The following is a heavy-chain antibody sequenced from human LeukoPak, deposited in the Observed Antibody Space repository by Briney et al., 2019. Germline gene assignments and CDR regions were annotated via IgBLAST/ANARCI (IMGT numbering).Heavy chain of an antibody. CDR2: TRNKANSYTT. CDR1: GFTFSDHY. J-gene: IGHJ4*02. V-gene: IGHV3-72*01. CDR3: CRYDSSGYPDY. D-gene: IGHD3-22*01. Sequence: GGSLRLSCAASGFTFSDHYMDWVRQAPGKGLEWVGRTRNKANSYTTAYAASVKGRFTISRDDSKNSLYLQMNSLKTEDTAVYYCCRYDSSGYPDYWGQGTLVTVSS.